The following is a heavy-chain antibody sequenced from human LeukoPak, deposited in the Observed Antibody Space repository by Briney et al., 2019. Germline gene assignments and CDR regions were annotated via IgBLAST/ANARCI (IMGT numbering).Heavy chain of an antibody. Sequence: GGSLRLSCAASGFTFSDYYMSWIRQAPGKGLEWVSYISSGSTIYYADSVKGRFTISRDNAKNSLYLQMNSLRAEDTAVYYCARETYYYGSGSYSTVFDYWGQGTLVTVSS. J-gene: IGHJ4*02. D-gene: IGHD3-10*01. CDR1: GFTFSDYY. CDR3: ARETYYYGSGSYSTVFDY. CDR2: ISSGSTI. V-gene: IGHV3-11*01.